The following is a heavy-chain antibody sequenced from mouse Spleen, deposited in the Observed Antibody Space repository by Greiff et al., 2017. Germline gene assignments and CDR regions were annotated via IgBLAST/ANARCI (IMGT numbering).Heavy chain of an antibody. J-gene: IGHJ4*01. CDR1: GFTFSSYA. Sequence: EVKLQESGGGLVKPGGSLKLSCAASGFTFSSYAMSWVRQTPEKRLEWVAAINSNGGSTYYPDTVKDRFTISRDNAKNTLYLQMSSLRSEDTALYYCARHGDWDGYYAMDYWGQGTSVTVSS. D-gene: IGHD4-1*01. CDR2: INSNGGST. V-gene: IGHV5-6-2*01. CDR3: ARHGDWDGYYAMDY.